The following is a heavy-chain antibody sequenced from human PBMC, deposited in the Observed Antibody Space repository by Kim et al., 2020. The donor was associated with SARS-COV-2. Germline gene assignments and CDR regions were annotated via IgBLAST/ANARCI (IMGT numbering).Heavy chain of an antibody. D-gene: IGHD3-16*01. J-gene: IGHJ4*02. CDR3: VKGGHCDY. Sequence: GGSLRLSCAASGFTFSNYPMTWVRQAPGKGLEWVSTISGSGDSTHYADSGKGRFTISRDNSKSTVYLQMNSLRAGDTAVYYCVKGGHCDYWGQGALVTVSS. CDR2: ISGSGDST. V-gene: IGHV3-23*01. CDR1: GFTFSNYP.